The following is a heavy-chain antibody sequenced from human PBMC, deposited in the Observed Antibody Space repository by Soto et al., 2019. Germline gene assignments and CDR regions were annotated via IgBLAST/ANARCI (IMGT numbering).Heavy chain of an antibody. V-gene: IGHV3-74*01. J-gene: IGHJ4*02. CDR3: ASAEVDY. Sequence: GGSLRLSCATSGMTFGNYWIHWVRQAPGKGLEWVSRMNSDGSTTNYADYVKGRFTVSRDNARNTLYLQMNSLRAEDTAVYYCASAEVDYWGPGTLVTVSS. CDR1: GMTFGNYW. CDR2: MNSDGSTT.